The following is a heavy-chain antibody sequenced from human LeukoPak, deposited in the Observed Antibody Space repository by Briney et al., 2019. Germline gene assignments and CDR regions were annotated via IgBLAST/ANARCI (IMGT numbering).Heavy chain of an antibody. CDR2: IIPILGTA. D-gene: IGHD5-12*01. V-gene: IGHV1-69*13. Sequence: SVKVSCKASGGTFRSYGLNWVRQAPGQGLEWMGGIIPILGTAKYAQKLQGRVTITADESTSTAYMELSSLRYEDTAVYYCARTPAWLPDDPGAFDYWGQGTLVTVSS. CDR1: GGTFRSYG. CDR3: ARTPAWLPDDPGAFDY. J-gene: IGHJ4*02.